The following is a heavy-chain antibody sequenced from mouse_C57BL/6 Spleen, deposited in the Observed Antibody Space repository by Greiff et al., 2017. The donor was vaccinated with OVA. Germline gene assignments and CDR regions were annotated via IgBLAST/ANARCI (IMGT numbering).Heavy chain of an antibody. CDR3: GSGDLCDYAIDY. J-gene: IGHJ4*01. Sequence: QVQLQQSGAELVKPGASVKISCKASGYAFSSYWMNWVKQRPGKGLEWIGQIYPGDGDTNYNGKFKGKATLTADKSSSTAYMQLSSLTSEDSAVYCCGSGDLCDYAIDYWGQGTSVTVSS. D-gene: IGHD3-3*01. V-gene: IGHV1-80*01. CDR1: GYAFSSYW. CDR2: IYPGDGDT.